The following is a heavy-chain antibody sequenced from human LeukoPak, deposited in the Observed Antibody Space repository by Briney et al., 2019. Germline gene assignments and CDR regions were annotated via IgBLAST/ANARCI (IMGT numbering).Heavy chain of an antibody. V-gene: IGHV1-69*13. CDR2: IIPIFGTA. CDR1: GGTFSSYA. Sequence: SVKVSCKASGGTFSSYAISWVRQAPGQGLEWMGGIIPIFGTANYAQKFQGRVTITADESTSTAYMELSSLRSEDTAVYYCARSPRDLGAPPYYFDYWGQGTLVTVSS. J-gene: IGHJ4*02. CDR3: ARSPRDLGAPPYYFDY. D-gene: IGHD1-26*01.